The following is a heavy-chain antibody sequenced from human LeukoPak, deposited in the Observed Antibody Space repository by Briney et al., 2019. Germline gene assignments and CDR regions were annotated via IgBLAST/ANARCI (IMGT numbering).Heavy chain of an antibody. CDR2: IKQDGNEK. CDR3: AGGARGYNWYFDL. V-gene: IGHV3-7*01. D-gene: IGHD3-16*01. Sequence: GGSLRLSCAASGFTFSSYWMSWVRQAPGKGPEWVANIKQDGNEKYYVYSVKGRFTISRDNTKKSLYLQINSLRAEDTAVYYCAGGARGYNWYFDLWGRGTLVTVSS. CDR1: GFTFSSYW. J-gene: IGHJ2*01.